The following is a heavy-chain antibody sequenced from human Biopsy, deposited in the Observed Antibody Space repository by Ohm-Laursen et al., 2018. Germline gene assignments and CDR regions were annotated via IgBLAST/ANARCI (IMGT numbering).Heavy chain of an antibody. Sequence: SDTLSLTWAVSGSSISSSTTYYWAWLRQPPGKGLEWIGGIYNTETTFYNPSLKSRVTISVDTSTNQFSLKVSSVTAADTALYFCARHPTGFWFDTWGHGTLVTVSS. J-gene: IGHJ5*01. V-gene: IGHV4-39*01. CDR2: IYNTETT. CDR1: GSSISSSTTYY. CDR3: ARHPTGFWFDT.